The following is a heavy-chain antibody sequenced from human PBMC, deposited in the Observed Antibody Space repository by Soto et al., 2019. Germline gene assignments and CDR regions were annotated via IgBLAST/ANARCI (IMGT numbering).Heavy chain of an antibody. CDR3: GRVRSGERVVLY. CDR1: GYTFTGYY. CDR2: ISPKSGGT. D-gene: IGHD1-1*01. Sequence: QVQLVQSGAEVKESGASVKVSCKASGYTFTGYYIHWVRQAPGQGLEWVGEISPKSGGTRYAQKFQCRVTMTKDTSITTVYMELSHLSPDDTAVDYCGRVRSGERVVLYWGQGTLVTVHS. V-gene: IGHV1-2*02. J-gene: IGHJ4*02.